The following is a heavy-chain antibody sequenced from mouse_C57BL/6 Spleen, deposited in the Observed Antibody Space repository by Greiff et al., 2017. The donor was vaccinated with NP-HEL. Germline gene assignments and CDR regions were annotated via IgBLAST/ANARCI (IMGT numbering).Heavy chain of an antibody. D-gene: IGHD1-1*01. CDR3: ARAQERYYGSSSPWFAY. V-gene: IGHV5-4*03. CDR1: GFTFSSYA. Sequence: EVKLVESGGGLVKPGGSLKLSCAASGFTFSSYAMSWVRQTPEKRLEWVATISDGGSYTYYPDNVKGRFTISRDNAKNNLYLQMSHLKSEDTAMYYCARAQERYYGSSSPWFAYWGQGTLVTVSA. J-gene: IGHJ3*01. CDR2: ISDGGSYT.